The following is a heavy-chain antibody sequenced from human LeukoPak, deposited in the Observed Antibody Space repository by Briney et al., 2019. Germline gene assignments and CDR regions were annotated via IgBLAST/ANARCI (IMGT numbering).Heavy chain of an antibody. CDR1: GYTLTELS. V-gene: IGHV1-24*01. CDR2: FDPEDGET. Sequence: ASVKVSCKVSGYTLTELSMHWVRQAPGKGLEWMGGFDPEDGETIYAQKLQGRVTMTTDTSTSTAYMELRSLRSDDTAVYYCARTAYYDFWSGYSYYYYMDVWGKGTTVTVSS. CDR3: ARTAYYDFWSGYSYYYYMDV. D-gene: IGHD3-3*01. J-gene: IGHJ6*03.